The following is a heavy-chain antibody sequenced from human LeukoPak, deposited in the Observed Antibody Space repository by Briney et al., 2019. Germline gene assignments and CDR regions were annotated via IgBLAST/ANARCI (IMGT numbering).Heavy chain of an antibody. D-gene: IGHD2-21*01. CDR1: GGSFSGYY. V-gene: IGHV4-34*01. CDR3: ARVIARSLPDY. Sequence: SETLPLTCAVYGGSFSGYYWSWIRQPPGKGLEWIGEINHSGSTNYNPSLKSRVTISVDTSKNQFSLKLSSVTAADTAVYYCARVIARSLPDYWGQGTLVTVSS. CDR2: INHSGST. J-gene: IGHJ4*02.